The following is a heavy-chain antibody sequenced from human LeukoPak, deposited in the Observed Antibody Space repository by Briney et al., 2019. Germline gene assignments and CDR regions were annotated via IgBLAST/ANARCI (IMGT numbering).Heavy chain of an antibody. D-gene: IGHD3-10*01. CDR2: IKSKTDGETT. V-gene: IGHV3-15*01. Sequence: GGSLRLSCAASGFTYSNAWMSWVRQAPGKGLEWVGRIKSKTDGETTDYIAPVKGRFTISRDDSKNTLYLQMNSLITEDTAVYYCATYSCSGHWSQGTLVTVSS. J-gene: IGHJ4*02. CDR1: GFTYSNAW. CDR3: ATYSCSGH.